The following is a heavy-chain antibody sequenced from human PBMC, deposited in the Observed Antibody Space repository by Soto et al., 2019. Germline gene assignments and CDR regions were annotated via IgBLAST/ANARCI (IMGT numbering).Heavy chain of an antibody. CDR1: GGTFSSYA. CDR3: AREDYYYDSSGYSSCFDY. Sequence: QVQLVQSGAEVKRHGSSVKVSCKASGGTFSSYAISWVRQAPGQGLEWMGGIIPIFGTANYAQKFQGRVTITADESTSTAYMELSSLRSEDTAVYYCAREDYYYDSSGYSSCFDYWGQGTLVTVSS. CDR2: IIPIFGTA. V-gene: IGHV1-69*12. D-gene: IGHD3-22*01. J-gene: IGHJ4*02.